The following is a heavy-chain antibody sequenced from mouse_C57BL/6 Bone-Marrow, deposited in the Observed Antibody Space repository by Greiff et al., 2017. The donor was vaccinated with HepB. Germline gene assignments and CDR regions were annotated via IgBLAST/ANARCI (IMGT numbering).Heavy chain of an antibody. Sequence: VQLQESGAELASPGASVTLSCKASGYTFTDHIMNWVKKRPGQGLEWIGRIYPVSGETNYNQKFMGKATFSVDRSSSTVYMVLNSLTSEDPAVYYCGRDRLYYDYDGAWFAYWGQGTLVTVSA. CDR3: GRDRLYYDYDGAWFAY. CDR2: IYPVSGET. V-gene: IGHV1-11*01. D-gene: IGHD2-4*01. CDR1: GYTFTDHI. J-gene: IGHJ3*01.